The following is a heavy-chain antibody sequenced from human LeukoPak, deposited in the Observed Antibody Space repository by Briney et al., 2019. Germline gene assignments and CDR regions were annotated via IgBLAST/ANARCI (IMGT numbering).Heavy chain of an antibody. CDR2: IYPGDSDT. J-gene: IGHJ4*02. Sequence: EESLKISCKGSGYSFTSYWIGWVRQMPGKGLEWMGIIYPGDSDTRYSPSFQGQVTISADKSISTAYLQWSSLKASDTAMYYCARHWVGGYCSSTSCYTGLDYWGQGTLVTVSS. CDR1: GYSFTSYW. D-gene: IGHD2-2*02. V-gene: IGHV5-51*01. CDR3: ARHWVGGYCSSTSCYTGLDY.